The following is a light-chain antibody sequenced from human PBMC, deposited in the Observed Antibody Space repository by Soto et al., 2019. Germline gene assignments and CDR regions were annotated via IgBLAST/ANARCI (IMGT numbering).Light chain of an antibody. CDR3: QHYDPYRRWT. CDR1: QSVSSY. CDR2: DAS. V-gene: IGKV3-11*01. Sequence: EIVLTQSPATPSLSPGERATLSCRASQSVSSYLAWYQQKPGQAPRLLIYDASNRATGIPARFSGCGSGTDFTLTISRLEPEDVAVYYCQHYDPYRRWTFGQGTKVDIK. J-gene: IGKJ1*01.